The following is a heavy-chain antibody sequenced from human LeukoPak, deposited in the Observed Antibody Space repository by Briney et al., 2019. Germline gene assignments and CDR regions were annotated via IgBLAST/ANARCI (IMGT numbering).Heavy chain of an antibody. Sequence: ASVKVSCEASGYTLTSYAMNWVRQAPGQGLEWMGWINTNTGNPTYAQGFTGRFVFSLDTSVNTAYLQINSLKAEDTAVYYCARVGPMGPHYYFDYWGQGTMVTVSS. D-gene: IGHD3-10*01. V-gene: IGHV7-4-1*02. CDR1: GYTLTSYA. CDR3: ARVGPMGPHYYFDY. J-gene: IGHJ4*02. CDR2: INTNTGNP.